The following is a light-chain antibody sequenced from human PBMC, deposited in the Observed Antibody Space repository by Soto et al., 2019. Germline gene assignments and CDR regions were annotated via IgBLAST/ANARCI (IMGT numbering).Light chain of an antibody. CDR3: QQYITAPET. CDR2: GVS. Sequence: EIVLTQSPGTLSLSPGERATLSCRASQSVSSNYLAWYQQKPGQAPRLLIYGVSSRATGTPDRFSGSGSGTDFTLTISRLEPEDFAVYHCQQYITAPETFGQGTKV. V-gene: IGKV3-20*01. J-gene: IGKJ1*01. CDR1: QSVSSNY.